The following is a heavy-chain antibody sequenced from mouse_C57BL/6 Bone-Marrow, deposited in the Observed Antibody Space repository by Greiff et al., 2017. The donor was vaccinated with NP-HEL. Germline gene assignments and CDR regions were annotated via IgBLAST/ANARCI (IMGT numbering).Heavy chain of an antibody. CDR1: GYTFTSYW. D-gene: IGHD1-1*01. CDR3: ARNYGSSYENDY. Sequence: QVQLQQPGAELVKPGASVKLSCKASGYTFTSYWMQWVKQRPGQGLEWIGEIDPSDSYTNYNQKFKGKATLTVDTSSSTAYMQLSSLTSEDSAVYYCARNYGSSYENDYWGQGTTLTVSS. CDR2: IDPSDSYT. J-gene: IGHJ2*01. V-gene: IGHV1-50*01.